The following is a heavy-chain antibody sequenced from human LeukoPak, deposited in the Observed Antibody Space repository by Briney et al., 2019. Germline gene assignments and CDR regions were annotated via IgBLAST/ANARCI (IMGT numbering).Heavy chain of an antibody. D-gene: IGHD4-17*01. CDR1: GVSRSTSGGG. J-gene: IGHJ4*02. CDR3: AHYYGGDLFDY. V-gene: IGHV2-5*01. CDR2: SKWNDEK. Sequence: SGPTLVQPTQPRTLTCTFSGVSRSTSGGGGGGIRQPPEKALEWLALSKWNDEKRYNPSRKSRLTITKDTSKNQVVLTMTNMDPVDTATYYCAHYYGGDLFDYWGQGTLVTVSS.